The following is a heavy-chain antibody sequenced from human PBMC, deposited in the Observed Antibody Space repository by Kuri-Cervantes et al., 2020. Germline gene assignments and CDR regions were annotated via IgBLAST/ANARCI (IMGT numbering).Heavy chain of an antibody. Sequence: GESLKISCAASGFTFDDYAMHWVRQAPGKGLEWVAFIRYDGSNKYYADSVKGRFTISRDNSKNTLYLQMNSLRAEDTAVYYCARGLDVWGKGTTVTVSS. J-gene: IGHJ6*04. V-gene: IGHV3-30*02. CDR3: ARGLDV. CDR2: IRYDGSNK. CDR1: GFTFDDYA.